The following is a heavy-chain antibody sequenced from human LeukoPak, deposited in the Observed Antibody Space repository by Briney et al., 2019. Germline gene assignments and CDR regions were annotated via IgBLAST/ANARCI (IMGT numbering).Heavy chain of an antibody. V-gene: IGHV3-11*01. CDR3: ARGAPVVAATSYYFDY. J-gene: IGHJ4*02. Sequence: GGSVTLSCAASGFTFSDYYMSWIRQAPGKGLEWVSYISSSGSTIYYADSVKGRFSTSRDNAKKSLYLQMNSLRAEDTAVYYCARGAPVVAATSYYFDYWGEGTLVTVSS. CDR1: GFTFSDYY. D-gene: IGHD2-15*01. CDR2: ISSSGSTI.